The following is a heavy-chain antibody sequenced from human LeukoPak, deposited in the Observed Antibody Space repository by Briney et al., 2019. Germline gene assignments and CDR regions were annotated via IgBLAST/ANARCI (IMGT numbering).Heavy chain of an antibody. D-gene: IGHD6-13*01. J-gene: IGHJ4*02. Sequence: GGSLRLSCAASGFTFSSHAMSWVRQAPGKGLEWVSAISGSGGSTYYADSVKGRFTISRDNSKNTLYLQMNSLRAEDTAVYYCARNGYSSSWNYFDYWGQGTLVTVSS. CDR2: ISGSGGST. V-gene: IGHV3-23*01. CDR1: GFTFSSHA. CDR3: ARNGYSSSWNYFDY.